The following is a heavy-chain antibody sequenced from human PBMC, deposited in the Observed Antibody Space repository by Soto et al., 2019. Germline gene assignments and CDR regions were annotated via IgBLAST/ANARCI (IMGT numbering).Heavy chain of an antibody. J-gene: IGHJ6*02. CDR2: ISYDGSNK. CDR3: AKEDSITMVRGVIGLDGMDV. V-gene: IGHV3-30*18. CDR1: GFTFSTYA. D-gene: IGHD3-10*01. Sequence: PGGSLRLSCAASGFTFSTYAMAWVRQAPGKGLEWVAVISYDGSNKYYADSVKGRFTISRDNSKNTLYLQMNSLRAEDTAVYYCAKEDSITMVRGVIGLDGMDVWGQGTTITVSS.